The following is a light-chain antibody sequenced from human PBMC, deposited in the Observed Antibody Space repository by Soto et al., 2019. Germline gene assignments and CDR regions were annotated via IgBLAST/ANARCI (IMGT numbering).Light chain of an antibody. V-gene: IGLV2-14*01. CDR3: SSYTSSNTLV. CDR2: EVS. Sequence: QSALTQPASVPGSPGQSITISCTGGSSDVGVYNYVSWYQQHPGKAPKLMIFEVSNRPSGVSNRFSGSKSGNTASLTISGLQAEDEADYYCSSYTSSNTLVFGGGTKLTVL. J-gene: IGLJ2*01. CDR1: SSDVGVYNY.